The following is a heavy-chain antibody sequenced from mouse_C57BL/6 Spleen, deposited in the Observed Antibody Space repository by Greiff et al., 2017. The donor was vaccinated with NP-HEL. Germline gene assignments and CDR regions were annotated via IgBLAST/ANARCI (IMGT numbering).Heavy chain of an antibody. CDR2: IYPGDGDT. J-gene: IGHJ2*01. CDR3: ARSDYGYDGYYFDY. V-gene: IGHV1-82*01. Sequence: QVQLQQSGPELVKPGASVKISCKASGYAFSSSWMNWVKQRPGKGLEWIGRIYPGDGDTNYNGKFKGKATLTADKSSSTAYMQLSRLTSEDSAVYFCARSDYGYDGYYFDYWGQGTTLTVSS. CDR1: GYAFSSSW. D-gene: IGHD2-2*01.